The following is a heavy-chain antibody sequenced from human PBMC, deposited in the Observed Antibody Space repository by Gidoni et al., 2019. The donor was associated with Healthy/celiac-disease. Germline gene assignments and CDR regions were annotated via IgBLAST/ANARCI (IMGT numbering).Heavy chain of an antibody. J-gene: IGHJ3*02. CDR1: GFTFSSSA. V-gene: IGHV3-30*04. CDR2: ISYDGSNK. Sequence: QVQLVESGGGVVQPGRSLRLSCAASGFTFSSSALHWVRQAPGKGLEWVAVISYDGSNKFYADSVKGRFTISRDNSKNTLYLQMNRLRAEDTAVYYCARESPGDSSGGDAFDIWGQGTMVTVSS. D-gene: IGHD3-22*01. CDR3: ARESPGDSSGGDAFDI.